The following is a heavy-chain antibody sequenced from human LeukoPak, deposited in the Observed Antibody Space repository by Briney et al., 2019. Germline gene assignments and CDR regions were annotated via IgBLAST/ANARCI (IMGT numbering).Heavy chain of an antibody. CDR2: IYSGGTT. CDR3: ASPSAEMTAINGWYFDV. V-gene: IGHV3-66*01. CDR1: GFTVGSSY. J-gene: IGHJ2*01. Sequence: GGSLRLSCAASGFTVGSSYMNWVRQAPGKGLEWVSVIYSGGTTYYADSVKGRCTIYRDYSENTLYLQMTTPRAEDTAVYYCASPSAEMTAINGWYFDVWGRGTLVTVSS. D-gene: IGHD5-24*01.